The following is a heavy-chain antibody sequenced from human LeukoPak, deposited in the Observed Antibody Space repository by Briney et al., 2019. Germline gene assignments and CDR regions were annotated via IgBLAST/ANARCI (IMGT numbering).Heavy chain of an antibody. D-gene: IGHD2-15*01. J-gene: IGHJ6*02. V-gene: IGHV4-59*08. CDR1: GGSISSYY. CDR3: ARQDGYCSGGSCYSGGVYGMDV. CDR2: IYYSGST. Sequence: SETLSLTCTVSGGSISSYYWSWIRQPSGKGLEWIGYIYYSGSTNYNPSLKSRVTISVDTSKNQFSLKLSSVTAADTAVYYCARQDGYCSGGSCYSGGVYGMDVWGQGTTVTVSS.